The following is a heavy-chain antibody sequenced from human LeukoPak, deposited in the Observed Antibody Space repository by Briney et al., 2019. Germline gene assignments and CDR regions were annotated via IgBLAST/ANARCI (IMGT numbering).Heavy chain of an antibody. D-gene: IGHD3-22*01. CDR1: GFTFSSYA. CDR3: ATDQDHGYFRQ. J-gene: IGHJ1*01. CDR2: ISYDGSNK. Sequence: GGSLRLSCAASGFTFSSYAMHWVRQAPGKRLEWVAVISYDGSNKYYADSVKGRFTISRDNTKNTLYLDMNSLRVEDTAVFYCATDQDHGYFRQWGQGSLVIVSS. V-gene: IGHV3-30*04.